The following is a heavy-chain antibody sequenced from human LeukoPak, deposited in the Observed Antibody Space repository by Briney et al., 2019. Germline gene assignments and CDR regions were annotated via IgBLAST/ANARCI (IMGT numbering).Heavy chain of an antibody. Sequence: SETLSLTCAAYGGSFSIYYWSWIRQPHGKGLERIGEINQSGSTNYNPSLKSRVTISIDTSKNQFSLKLTSVTAADTAVYYCAREQYCRGTSCLIDYWGQGTLVTVSS. J-gene: IGHJ4*02. CDR3: AREQYCRGTSCLIDY. V-gene: IGHV4-34*01. D-gene: IGHD2-2*01. CDR2: INQSGST. CDR1: GGSFSIYY.